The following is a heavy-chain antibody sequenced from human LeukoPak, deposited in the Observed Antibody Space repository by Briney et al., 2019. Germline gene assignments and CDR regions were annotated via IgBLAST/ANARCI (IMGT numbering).Heavy chain of an antibody. CDR1: GYTFSDDY. CDR3: ARAQHYDYIWGTSRPVTFDY. D-gene: IGHD3-16*02. V-gene: IGHV1-2*02. Sequence: ASVKVSCKSSGYTFSDDYMHWVRQAPGQGLEWMGWIDPSSGATNYAQNFQGRVTMTRDTSINTAYMELSRLRSDDTAVYYCARAQHYDYIWGTSRPVTFDYWGRGTLVTVS. J-gene: IGHJ4*02. CDR2: IDPSSGAT.